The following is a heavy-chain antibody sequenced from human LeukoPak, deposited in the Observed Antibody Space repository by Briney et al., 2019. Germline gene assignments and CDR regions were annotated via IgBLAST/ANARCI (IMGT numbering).Heavy chain of an antibody. Sequence: SETLSLTCTVSGGSISSYYWSWIRQPAGKGLEWIGRIYTSGSTNYSPSLKSRVTMPVDTSKNQFSLKLSSVTAADTAVYYCARVRGSSGSYEYYHYIDVWGKGTTVTISS. J-gene: IGHJ6*03. D-gene: IGHD1-26*01. CDR1: GGSISSYY. CDR3: ARVRGSSGSYEYYHYIDV. CDR2: IYTSGST. V-gene: IGHV4-4*07.